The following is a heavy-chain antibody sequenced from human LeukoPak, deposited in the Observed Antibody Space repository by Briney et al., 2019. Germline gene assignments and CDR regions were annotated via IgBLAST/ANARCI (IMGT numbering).Heavy chain of an antibody. CDR1: GYTFTSYD. CDR2: MNPNSGNT. D-gene: IGHD6-13*01. CDR3: ARDLFSRSVDDY. J-gene: IGHJ4*02. V-gene: IGHV1-8*01. Sequence: ASVKVSCKASGYTFTSYDINWVRQATGQGLEWMGWMNPNSGNTGYAQKFQGRVTMTRNTSISTAYMELSSLRSEDTAVYYCARDLFSRSVDDYWGQGTLVTVSS.